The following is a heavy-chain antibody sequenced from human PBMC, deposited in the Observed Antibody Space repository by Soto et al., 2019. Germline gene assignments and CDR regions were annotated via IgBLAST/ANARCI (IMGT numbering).Heavy chain of an antibody. Sequence: EVQLVESGGGLVQPGGSLRLSCAASGFTFSSYSMNWVRQAPGKGLEWVSYISSSSSTIYYADSVKGRFTISRDNXKXXLYLKMNSLRDEDTAVYYCARDRTNYYDSSGDFDYWGQGTLVTVSS. D-gene: IGHD3-22*01. CDR3: ARDRTNYYDSSGDFDY. CDR2: ISSSSSTI. J-gene: IGHJ4*02. CDR1: GFTFSSYS. V-gene: IGHV3-48*02.